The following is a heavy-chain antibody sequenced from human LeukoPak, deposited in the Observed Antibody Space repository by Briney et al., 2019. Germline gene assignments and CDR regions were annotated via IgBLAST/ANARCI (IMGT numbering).Heavy chain of an antibody. Sequence: TLSPTCSVSGASISSGYYYWSWIRQPAGKGLESFGRIYTGGSTNYNPSLKSRVTISLDTSKNQFSLKLSSVTAADTAVYYCARAPNPGFGSYYFDYWGQGTLVTVSS. D-gene: IGHD3-10*01. CDR2: IYTGGST. J-gene: IGHJ4*02. CDR3: ARAPNPGFGSYYFDY. V-gene: IGHV4-61*02. CDR1: GASISSGYYY.